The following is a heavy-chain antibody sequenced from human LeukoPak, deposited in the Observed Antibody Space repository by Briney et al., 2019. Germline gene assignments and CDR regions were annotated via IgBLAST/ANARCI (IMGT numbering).Heavy chain of an antibody. J-gene: IGHJ6*03. Sequence: PGGSLRLSCAASGFTFSDYYMSWIRQAPGKGLEWVSYISGGGSTIYYADSVKGRFTISRDNSKNTLYLQMNSLRAEDTAVYYCAKGQVAATLYYYYYYMDVWGKGTTVTISS. D-gene: IGHD2-15*01. CDR3: AKGQVAATLYYYYYYMDV. CDR2: ISGGGSTI. CDR1: GFTFSDYY. V-gene: IGHV3-11*01.